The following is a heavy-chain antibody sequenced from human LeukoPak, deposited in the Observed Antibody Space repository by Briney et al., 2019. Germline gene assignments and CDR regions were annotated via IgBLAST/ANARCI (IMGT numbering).Heavy chain of an antibody. CDR3: AKGSYYDSSGSFYFDY. Sequence: GGSLRLSCAASGFTFSSYAMSWVRQAPGKGLEWVSGISGSGDNTYYADSVKGRFTISRDNSKNTLYVQVNSLGTEDTTAYYCAKGSYYDSSGSFYFDYWGQGTLVTVSS. D-gene: IGHD3-22*01. CDR1: GFTFSSYA. CDR2: ISGSGDNT. J-gene: IGHJ4*02. V-gene: IGHV3-23*01.